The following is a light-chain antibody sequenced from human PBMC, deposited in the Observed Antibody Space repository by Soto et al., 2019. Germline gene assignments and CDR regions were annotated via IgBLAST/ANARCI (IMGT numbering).Light chain of an antibody. CDR1: ESITTW. CDR3: HQYNTYPYT. J-gene: IGKJ2*01. Sequence: DIQLTQSPSTLTASVGDRVTITCRASESITTWLAWYQQKPGKAPKVLIHDASTLESGVPSRFSGSGSGTEFTLTISSLQPDDFAAYFCHQYNTYPYTFGQGTKLETK. CDR2: DAS. V-gene: IGKV1-5*01.